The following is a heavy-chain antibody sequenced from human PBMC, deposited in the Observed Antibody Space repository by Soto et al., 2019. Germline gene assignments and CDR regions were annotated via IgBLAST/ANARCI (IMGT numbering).Heavy chain of an antibody. CDR2: IYYSGST. Sequence: SETLSLTCTVSGGSISSGGYYWSWIRQHPGKGLEWIVYIYYSGSTYYNPSLKSRVTISVDTSKNQFSLKLSSVTAADTAVYYCARDSAYCGGDCSKTIWYFDLWGRGTLVTVSS. CDR1: GGSISSGGYY. D-gene: IGHD2-21*02. V-gene: IGHV4-31*03. J-gene: IGHJ2*01. CDR3: ARDSAYCGGDCSKTIWYFDL.